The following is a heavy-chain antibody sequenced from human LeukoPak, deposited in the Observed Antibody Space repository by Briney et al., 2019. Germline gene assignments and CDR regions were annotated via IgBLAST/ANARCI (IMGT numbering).Heavy chain of an antibody. Sequence: ASVKVSCKASGYTFTSYDINWVRQATGQGLEWMGWMNPNSGNTGYAQKFQGRVTMTRNTSISTAYMELSSLRSEDTAVYYCARGKGAVLRYFDWFLYYFDYWGQGTLVTVSS. D-gene: IGHD3-9*01. V-gene: IGHV1-8*01. CDR3: ARGKGAVLRYFDWFLYYFDY. J-gene: IGHJ4*02. CDR1: GYTFTSYD. CDR2: MNPNSGNT.